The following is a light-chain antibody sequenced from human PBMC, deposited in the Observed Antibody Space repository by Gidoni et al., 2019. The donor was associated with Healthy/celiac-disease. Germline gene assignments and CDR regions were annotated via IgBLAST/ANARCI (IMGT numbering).Light chain of an antibody. CDR2: LGS. CDR3: MQALQTPIFT. J-gene: IGKJ3*01. V-gene: IGKV2-28*01. CDR1: QSRLHSNGYNY. Sequence: DLVMTQSPLSVPVTTGEPASISCRSSQSRLHSNGYNYLDWYLQKPGQSPQLLIDLGSNRASGVPDRFSGSGSGTDFTMKISRVEAEDVGVYYCMQALQTPIFTFGPGTKVDIK.